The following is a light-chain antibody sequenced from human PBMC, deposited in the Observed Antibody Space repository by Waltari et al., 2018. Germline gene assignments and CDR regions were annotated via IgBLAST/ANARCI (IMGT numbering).Light chain of an antibody. CDR1: RSNIGSYS. J-gene: IGLJ3*02. CDR3: AAWDDSLSGAWV. Sequence: QSVLTQPPSQSGTPGQRVTMSCSRSRSNIGSYSVNWYQQLPGKAPRLLMHSNDQRPSGVPGRFSASKSGTSASLDISGRQSEDEGDYYCAAWDDSLSGAWVFGGGTKLTVL. CDR2: SND. V-gene: IGLV1-44*01.